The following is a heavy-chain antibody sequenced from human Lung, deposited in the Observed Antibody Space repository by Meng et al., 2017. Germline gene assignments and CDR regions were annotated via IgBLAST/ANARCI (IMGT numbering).Heavy chain of an antibody. D-gene: IGHD6-13*01. Sequence: QLPRVQVGDAGKKPGASVTVSCKPSGYNFPNFWLHWVRRAPGHGLEWLGRMDPKSGDTHYAQRFQGRVTMTGDTSISTAYMELSGLRSDDTAMYYCARDEAISAAGKLFGDYWGQGTLVTVSS. J-gene: IGHJ4*02. CDR3: ARDEAISAAGKLFGDY. CDR2: MDPKSGDT. CDR1: GYNFPNFW. V-gene: IGHV1-2*06.